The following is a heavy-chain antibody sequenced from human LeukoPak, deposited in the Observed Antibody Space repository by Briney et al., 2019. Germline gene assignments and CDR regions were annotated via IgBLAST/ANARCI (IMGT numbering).Heavy chain of an antibody. D-gene: IGHD3-22*01. CDR2: ISGSGGNT. V-gene: IGHV3-23*01. CDR3: AKDMYYDSSGPVFDY. CDR1: GFTFSDYY. J-gene: IGHJ4*02. Sequence: PGGSLRLSCAASGFTFSDYYMSWIRQAPGKGLEWVSTISGSGGNTYYADSVKGRFTISRDTSKNTLYLQMNSPRAEDTAVYYCAKDMYYDSSGPVFDYWGQGTLVTVSS.